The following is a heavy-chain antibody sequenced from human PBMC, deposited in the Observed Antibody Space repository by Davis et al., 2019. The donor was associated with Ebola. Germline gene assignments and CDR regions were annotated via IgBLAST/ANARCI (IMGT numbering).Heavy chain of an antibody. Sequence: HTGGSLRLSCAASGFSFSTFWMHWVRQAPGKGLVWVSRISNDGSSTYYADSVKGRFTISRDNSKNTLYLQMNSLRAEDTAVYYCARAIRPPQGSDYYYYYGMDVWGKGTTVTVSS. CDR1: GFSFSTFW. J-gene: IGHJ6*04. V-gene: IGHV3-74*01. CDR3: ARAIRPPQGSDYYYYYGMDV. CDR2: ISNDGSST. D-gene: IGHD6-19*01.